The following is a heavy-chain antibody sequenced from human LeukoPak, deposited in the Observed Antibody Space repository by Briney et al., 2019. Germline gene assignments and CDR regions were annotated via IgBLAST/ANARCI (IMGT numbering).Heavy chain of an antibody. CDR1: GFTFSNAW. CDR2: IKQDGSEK. Sequence: QSGGSLRLSCAASGFTFSNAWMSWVRQAPGKGLEWVANIKQDGSEKYYVDSVKGRFTISRDNAKNSLYLQMNSLRAEDTAVYYCARAMGQLWLRGEYYFDYWGQGTLVTVSS. V-gene: IGHV3-7*03. J-gene: IGHJ4*02. D-gene: IGHD5-18*01. CDR3: ARAMGQLWLRGEYYFDY.